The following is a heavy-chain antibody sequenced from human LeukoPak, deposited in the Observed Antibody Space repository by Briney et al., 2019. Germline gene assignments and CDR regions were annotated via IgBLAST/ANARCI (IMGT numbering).Heavy chain of an antibody. D-gene: IGHD4-11*01. V-gene: IGHV3-30*02. J-gene: IGHJ6*03. Sequence: GGSLRLSCAASGFTFSSYGMHWVRQAPGKGAEWVAFLWYDGSNKYYADSVKGRFTISRDNSKNTLYLQMNSLRAEDTAVYYCAKGRNYSPGSPYYYYYMDVWGKGTTVTVSS. CDR3: AKGRNYSPGSPYYYYYMDV. CDR2: LWYDGSNK. CDR1: GFTFSSYG.